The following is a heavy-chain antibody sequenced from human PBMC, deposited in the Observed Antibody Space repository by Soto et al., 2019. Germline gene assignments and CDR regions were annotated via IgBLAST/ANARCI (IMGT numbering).Heavy chain of an antibody. Sequence: EVQLVESGGDLVQPGGSLRLSCAASGFTFSTYWMSWVRQAPGKGLEWVANIKADGSETYYVDSVRGRFTISRDNSKNSLYLKMISLRAEYTAVYYCTSMIFGGPFDYWGQGALVTVSS. D-gene: IGHD3-16*01. CDR3: TSMIFGGPFDY. CDR2: IKADGSET. V-gene: IGHV3-7*01. J-gene: IGHJ4*02. CDR1: GFTFSTYW.